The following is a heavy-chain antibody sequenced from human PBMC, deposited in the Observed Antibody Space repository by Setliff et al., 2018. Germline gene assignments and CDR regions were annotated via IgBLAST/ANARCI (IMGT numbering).Heavy chain of an antibody. D-gene: IGHD6-6*01. J-gene: IGHJ4*02. CDR3: AKHDGRSSFDY. CDR2: IHYSGRT. Sequence: SETLSLTCTVSGGSISSGTYYWGWIRQPPGKGLEWIGSIHYSGRTYYNPSLKSGVTVSVDTSKNQFSLKLSSVTAADTAVYYCAKHDGRSSFDYWGQGTLVTVSS. V-gene: IGHV4-39*01. CDR1: GGSISSGTYY.